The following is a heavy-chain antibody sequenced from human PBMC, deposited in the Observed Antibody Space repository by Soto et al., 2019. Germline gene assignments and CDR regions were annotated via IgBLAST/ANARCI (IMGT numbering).Heavy chain of an antibody. CDR2: INAGNGNT. CDR3: ASYSCLIRWHPAFVDY. V-gene: IGHV1-3*01. D-gene: IGHD3-16*01. CDR1: GYTFTSYA. J-gene: IGHJ4*02. Sequence: ASVKVTCKASGYTFTSYAMHWVRQAPGQRLEWMGWINAGNGNTKYSQKFQGRVTITRDTSASTAYMELSSLRSEDTAVYYCASYSCLIRWHPAFVDYWGQGTLVTVFS.